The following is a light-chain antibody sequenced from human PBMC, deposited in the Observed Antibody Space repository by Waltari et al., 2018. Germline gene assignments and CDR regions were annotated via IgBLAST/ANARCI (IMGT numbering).Light chain of an antibody. J-gene: IGLJ3*02. CDR2: STN. V-gene: IGLV1-44*01. CDR1: SPNIGAEV. CDR3: ATWDYSLDGQV. Sequence: QSVLTQPPSASGTPGQMVTLTCSGSSPNIGAEVVTWYQVLPGTAPKLLIYSTNQRPSGVPERFSGSKSGTSASLAISGLQSEDEADYYCATWDYSLDGQVFGGGTKLTVL.